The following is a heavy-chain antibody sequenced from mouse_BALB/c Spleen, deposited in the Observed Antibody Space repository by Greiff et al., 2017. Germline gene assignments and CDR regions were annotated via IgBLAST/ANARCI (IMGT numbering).Heavy chain of an antibody. D-gene: IGHD2-4*01. V-gene: IGHV2-3*01. CDR3: AKTLSTMITAWFAY. Sequence: VKVVESGPGLVAPSQSLSITCTVSGFSLTSYGVSWVRQPPGKGLEWLGVIWGDGSTNYHSALISRLSISKDNSKSQVFLKLNSLQTDDTATYYCAKTLSTMITAWFAYWGQGTLVTVSA. J-gene: IGHJ3*01. CDR1: GFSLTSYG. CDR2: IWGDGST.